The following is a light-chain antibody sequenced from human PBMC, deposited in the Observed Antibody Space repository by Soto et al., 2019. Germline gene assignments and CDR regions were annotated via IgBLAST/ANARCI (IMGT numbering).Light chain of an antibody. CDR3: SSYTSSSWV. J-gene: IGLJ3*02. V-gene: IGLV2-14*01. CDR2: EVS. Sequence: QSVLTQPASVSGSPGQSITISCTGTSSDVGGYNYVSWYQQHPGKAPKLMIYEVSNRPSGVSNRFSGSKSGNTASLTISGLQAEDEAEYYCSSYTSSSWVFGGGTKLTVL. CDR1: SSDVGGYNY.